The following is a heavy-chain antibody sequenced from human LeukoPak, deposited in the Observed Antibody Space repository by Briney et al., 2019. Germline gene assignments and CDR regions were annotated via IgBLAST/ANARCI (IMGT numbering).Heavy chain of an antibody. CDR2: ISAYNGNT. Sequence: ASVKVSCKASGYTFTSYGISWVRQAPGQGLEWMGWISAYNGNTNYAQKLQGRVTMTTDTSTSTAYMELSSLRSEDTAVYYCARDFFRGYSYGRYYFDYWGQGTLVTVSS. J-gene: IGHJ4*02. CDR1: GYTFTSYG. CDR3: ARDFFRGYSYGRYYFDY. D-gene: IGHD5-18*01. V-gene: IGHV1-18*01.